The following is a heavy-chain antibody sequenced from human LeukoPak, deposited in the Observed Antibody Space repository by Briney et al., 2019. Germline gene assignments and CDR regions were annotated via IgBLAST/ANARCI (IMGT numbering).Heavy chain of an antibody. CDR3: AKVPDVDTAMVLFD. CDR1: GFTFSSYG. V-gene: IGHV3-23*01. Sequence: GGSLRLSCAASGFTFSSYGMHWVRQAPGKGLEWVAAISGSGGSTYYADSVKGRFTISRDNSKNALYLQMNSLRAEDTAVYYCAKVPDVDTAMVLFDWGQGTLVTVSS. J-gene: IGHJ4*02. CDR2: ISGSGGST. D-gene: IGHD5-18*01.